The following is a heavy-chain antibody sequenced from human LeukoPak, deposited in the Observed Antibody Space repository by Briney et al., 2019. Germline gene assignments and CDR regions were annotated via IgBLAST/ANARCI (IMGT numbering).Heavy chain of an antibody. V-gene: IGHV3-21*01. J-gene: IGHJ4*02. CDR3: ARDGLQAYYDSSGFFDH. Sequence: PGGSLRLSCAASGFTFSSYNMNWVRQAPGKGLEWVSSISGSSSFISYADSMQGRFTISRDNARNSLYLQMNSPRAEDTAVYYCARDGLQAYYDSSGFFDHWGQGTLVTVSS. D-gene: IGHD3-22*01. CDR2: ISGSSSFI. CDR1: GFTFSSYN.